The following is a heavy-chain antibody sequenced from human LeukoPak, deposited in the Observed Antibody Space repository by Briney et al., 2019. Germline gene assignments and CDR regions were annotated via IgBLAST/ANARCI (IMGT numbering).Heavy chain of an antibody. CDR1: GYIFTGYY. CDR2: INPNSGGT. V-gene: IGHV1-2*02. D-gene: IGHD6-13*01. J-gene: IGHJ4*02. CDR3: ARVKLGIAAVTGGGANDY. Sequence: ASVKVSCKASGYIFTGYYMHWVRQAPGQGLEWMGWINPNSGGTNYAQKFQGRVTMTKDTSISTAYMELSRLRSDDTAVYYCARVKLGIAAVTGGGANDYWGQGTLVTVSS.